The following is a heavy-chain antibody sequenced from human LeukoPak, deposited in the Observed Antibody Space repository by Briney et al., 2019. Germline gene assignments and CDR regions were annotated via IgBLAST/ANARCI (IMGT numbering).Heavy chain of an antibody. J-gene: IGHJ4*02. Sequence: GGSLRLSCAASGFTFSSYSMNWVRQAPGKGLEWVSSISSSSSYIYYADSVKGRFTISRDNAKNSPYLQMNSLRAEDTAVYYCAREDFGDYVFGYWGQGTLVTVSS. CDR2: ISSSSSYI. V-gene: IGHV3-21*01. CDR1: GFTFSSYS. D-gene: IGHD4-17*01. CDR3: AREDFGDYVFGY.